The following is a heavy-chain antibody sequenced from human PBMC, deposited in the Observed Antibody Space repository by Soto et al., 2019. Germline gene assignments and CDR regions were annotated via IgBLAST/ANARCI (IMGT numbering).Heavy chain of an antibody. CDR1: GFRFSDYS. CDR3: ARQLRDFDY. D-gene: IGHD3-10*01. V-gene: IGHV3-48*02. CDR2: ISTAGYTI. Sequence: GGSLRLSCAASGFRFSDYSMIWVRQAPGKWLEWISYISTAGYTIFYADSVKGRFTISRDNVKNSLYLQMSSLRDEDTGVYYCARQLRDFDYWGQGXQVTVYS. J-gene: IGHJ4*02.